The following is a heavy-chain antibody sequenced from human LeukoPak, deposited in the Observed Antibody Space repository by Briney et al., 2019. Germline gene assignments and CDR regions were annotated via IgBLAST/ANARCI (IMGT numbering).Heavy chain of an antibody. CDR3: AELGITMIGGV. D-gene: IGHD3-10*02. CDR1: GFTFSSYR. V-gene: IGHV3-21*01. J-gene: IGHJ6*04. Sequence: GGSLTLSCAASGFTFSSYRMNWVRQAPGKGLEWVSSISSSSSYIYYADSVKGRFTISIDNAKNSLYLQMNSLRAEDTAVYYCAELGITMIGGVWGKGTTVTISS. CDR2: ISSSSSYI.